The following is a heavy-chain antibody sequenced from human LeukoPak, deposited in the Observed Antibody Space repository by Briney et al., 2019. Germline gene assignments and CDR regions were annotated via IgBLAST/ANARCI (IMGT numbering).Heavy chain of an antibody. CDR1: GGSINNFY. J-gene: IGHJ5*02. Sequence: PSETLSLTCTISGGSINNFYWSWIRQPPGKGLQWIGYIYNSGSTRYNPSLKSRVTISVDTSKNQFSLRLTSVTAADTAVYYCARHKTAGSSWPPSDPWGQGTLVTVSS. D-gene: IGHD6-13*01. CDR2: IYNSGST. CDR3: ARHKTAGSSWPPSDP. V-gene: IGHV4-59*08.